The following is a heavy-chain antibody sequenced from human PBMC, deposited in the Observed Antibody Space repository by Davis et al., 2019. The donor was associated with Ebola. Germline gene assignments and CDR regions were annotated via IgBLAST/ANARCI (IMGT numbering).Heavy chain of an antibody. CDR2: ISGSGGST. D-gene: IGHD6-13*01. Sequence: GESLKISCAASGFTFSSYAMSWVRQAPGKGLEWVSAISGSGGSTYYADSVKGRFTISRDNSKNTLYLQMNSLRAEDTAVYYCAKRPYSSSWFFDYWGQGTLVTVSS. CDR1: GFTFSSYA. J-gene: IGHJ4*02. CDR3: AKRPYSSSWFFDY. V-gene: IGHV3-23*01.